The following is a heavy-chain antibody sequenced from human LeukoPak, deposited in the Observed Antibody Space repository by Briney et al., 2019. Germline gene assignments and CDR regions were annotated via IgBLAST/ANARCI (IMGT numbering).Heavy chain of an antibody. Sequence: SETLSLTCAVYGGSFSGYYWSWIRQPPGKGLEWIGEINHSGSTNYNPSLKSRVTISVDTSKNQFSLKLSSVTAADTAVYYCAESCGSTSCYGYWGQGTLDTVSS. J-gene: IGHJ4*02. CDR2: INHSGST. CDR3: AESCGSTSCYGY. V-gene: IGHV4-34*01. D-gene: IGHD2-2*01. CDR1: GGSFSGYY.